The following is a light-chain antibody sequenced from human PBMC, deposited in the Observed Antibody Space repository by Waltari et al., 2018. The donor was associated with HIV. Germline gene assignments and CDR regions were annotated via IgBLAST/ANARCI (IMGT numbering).Light chain of an antibody. CDR1: SSNIGSNT. Sequence: QSVLTQPPSASGTPGQRVTISCSGSSSNIGSNTVHWYQQLPGTAPKLLIYSNNQRPSGVPDRFSGSKSGTSASLAISGLQSEDEAEYYCAAWDDSLNAVVFGGGTKLTVL. CDR3: AAWDDSLNAVV. J-gene: IGLJ2*01. V-gene: IGLV1-44*01. CDR2: SNN.